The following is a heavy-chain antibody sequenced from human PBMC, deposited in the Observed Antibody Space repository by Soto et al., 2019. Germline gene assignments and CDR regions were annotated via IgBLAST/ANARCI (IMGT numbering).Heavy chain of an antibody. CDR3: ARDSSHCSSTSCYTFDY. D-gene: IGHD2-2*02. Sequence: GSLRLSCAASVFTFSSYAMHWVRQAPGKGLEWVAVISYDGSNKYYADSVKGRFTISRDNSKNTLYLQMNSLRAEDTAVYYCARDSSHCSSTSCYTFDYWGQGTLVTVSS. J-gene: IGHJ4*02. CDR2: ISYDGSNK. CDR1: VFTFSSYA. V-gene: IGHV3-30-3*01.